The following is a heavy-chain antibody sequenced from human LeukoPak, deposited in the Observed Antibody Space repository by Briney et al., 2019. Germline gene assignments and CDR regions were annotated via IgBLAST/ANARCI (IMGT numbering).Heavy chain of an antibody. CDR1: GGSISSSSYY. CDR2: ISYSGST. V-gene: IGHV4-39*07. J-gene: IGHJ3*02. CDR3: ARDLASPTASFDI. Sequence: SETLSLTCTVSGGSISSSSYYWGWIRQPPGKGLEWIGTISYSGSTYYNPSLKSRVTISVDTSKNQFSLKLISVTAADTAVYYCARDLASPTASFDIWGQGTMVTVSS.